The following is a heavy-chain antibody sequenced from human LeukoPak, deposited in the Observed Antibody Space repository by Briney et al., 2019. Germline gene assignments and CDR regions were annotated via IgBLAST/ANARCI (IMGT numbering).Heavy chain of an antibody. V-gene: IGHV3-30*18. J-gene: IGHJ4*02. D-gene: IGHD6-19*01. CDR3: AKDVSAVAGFW. Sequence: SGGSLRLSCAASGFTFSSYGMHWVRQAPGKGLEWVAVISYDGSNKYYADSVKGRFTISRDNSKSTLYLQMNSLRAEDTAVYYCAKDVSAVAGFWWGQGTLVTVSS. CDR1: GFTFSSYG. CDR2: ISYDGSNK.